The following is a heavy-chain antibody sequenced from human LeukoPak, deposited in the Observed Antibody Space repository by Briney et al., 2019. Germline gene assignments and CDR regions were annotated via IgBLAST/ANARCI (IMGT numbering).Heavy chain of an antibody. CDR2: ISSSTSYI. V-gene: IGHV3-21*01. Sequence: GGSLRLSCAASGFTFSSYSMNWVRQAPGKGLEWVSSISSSTSYIYYADSVKGRFTISRDNAKNSLYLQMNSLIAEDTAVYYCAREVTVVTPDCWGQGTLVTVSS. J-gene: IGHJ4*02. CDR1: GFTFSSYS. CDR3: AREVTVVTPDC. D-gene: IGHD4-23*01.